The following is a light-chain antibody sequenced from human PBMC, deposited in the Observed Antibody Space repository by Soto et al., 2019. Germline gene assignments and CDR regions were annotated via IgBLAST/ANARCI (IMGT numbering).Light chain of an antibody. Sequence: DIVLTQSPDSLAVSLGERATINCKSSQSILSSSDNKNYLLWYQQKPGQPPKLLMYWASTRESGVPDRFSGSGSVTDFTLTISSLQAEDVAVYYCQQYYNTPYTFGQGTKLQIK. J-gene: IGKJ2*01. CDR1: QSILSSSDNKNY. V-gene: IGKV4-1*01. CDR2: WAS. CDR3: QQYYNTPYT.